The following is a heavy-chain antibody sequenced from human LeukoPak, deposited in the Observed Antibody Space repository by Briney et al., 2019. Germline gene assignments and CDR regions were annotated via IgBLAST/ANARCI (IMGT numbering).Heavy chain of an antibody. CDR2: MFDNGKA. CDR1: GGSIRSEDSY. CDR3: ARDKRVRAGSGWLHYAMDV. J-gene: IGHJ6*02. D-gene: IGHD6-25*01. Sequence: SETLSLTCTVSGGSIRSEDSYWSWIRQPPGKALEWVGYMFDNGKAYYNPSLKSRITISEDTSKNQISLKVTSVTAADTAVYYCARDKRVRAGSGWLHYAMDVWGQGTTVTVSS. V-gene: IGHV4-30-4*01.